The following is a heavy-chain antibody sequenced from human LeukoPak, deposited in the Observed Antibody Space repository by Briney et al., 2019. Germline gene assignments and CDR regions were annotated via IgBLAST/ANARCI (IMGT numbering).Heavy chain of an antibody. Sequence: SETLSLTCNVSGGSISSYYWSWIRQPAGKGLEWIGRIYTRGSTNYNPSLKSRVTMSVDTSKNRFSLNLSSVTAADTAVYYCAREVAVAGTGRYFDYWGQGTLVTVSS. J-gene: IGHJ4*02. CDR2: IYTRGST. D-gene: IGHD6-19*01. V-gene: IGHV4-4*07. CDR3: AREVAVAGTGRYFDY. CDR1: GGSISSYY.